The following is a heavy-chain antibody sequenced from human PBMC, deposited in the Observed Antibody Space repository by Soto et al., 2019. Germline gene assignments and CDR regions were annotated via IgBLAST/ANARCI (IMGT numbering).Heavy chain of an antibody. J-gene: IGHJ4*02. D-gene: IGHD6-6*01. Sequence: VGSLRLSCAASGFTFSSYSMNWVRQAPGKGLEWVSSISSSSSYIYYADSVKGRFTISRDNAKNSLYLQMNSLRAEDTAVYYCAIQSSSSLGYYFDYWGQGTLVTVSS. CDR3: AIQSSSSLGYYFDY. CDR1: GFTFSSYS. V-gene: IGHV3-21*01. CDR2: ISSSSSYI.